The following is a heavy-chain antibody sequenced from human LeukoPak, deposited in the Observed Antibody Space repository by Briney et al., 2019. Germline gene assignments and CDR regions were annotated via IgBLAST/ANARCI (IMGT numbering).Heavy chain of an antibody. CDR3: ASDSPGAFDI. J-gene: IGHJ3*02. CDR1: GFTFTTST. Sequence: GGSLRLSCAASGFTFTTSTMNWVRQAPGKGLEWVSSISSSSSYIYYADSVKGRFTISRDNAKNSLYLQMNSLRAEDTAVYYCASDSPGAFDIWGQGTMVTVSS. CDR2: ISSSSSYI. V-gene: IGHV3-21*01.